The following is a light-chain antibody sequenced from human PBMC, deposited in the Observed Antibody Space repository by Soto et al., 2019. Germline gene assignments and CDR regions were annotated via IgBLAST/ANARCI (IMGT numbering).Light chain of an antibody. Sequence: DIQMTQSPSSLSASVGDRVTITCRASQSITTYLNWYQQKPGKAPKLLIFGATALQSGVPSRFSGSGSGTDCTLTISSLQPEDFAIYHCQQSYIIPLAFGGGTKVDVK. V-gene: IGKV1-39*01. CDR3: QQSYIIPLA. CDR1: QSITTY. J-gene: IGKJ4*01. CDR2: GAT.